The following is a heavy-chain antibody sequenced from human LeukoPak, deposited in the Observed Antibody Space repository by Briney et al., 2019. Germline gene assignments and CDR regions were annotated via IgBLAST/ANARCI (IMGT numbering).Heavy chain of an antibody. CDR1: GFTFSSYA. J-gene: IGHJ4*02. CDR2: ISYDGSNK. V-gene: IGHV3-30-3*01. CDR3: AKDTSGWYDSIVRYFDY. D-gene: IGHD6-19*01. Sequence: GGSLRLSCAAPGFTFSSYAMHWVRQAPGKGLEWVAVISYDGSNKYYADSVKGRFTISRDNSKNTLYLQMNSLRAEDTAVYYCAKDTSGWYDSIVRYFDYWGQGTLVTVSS.